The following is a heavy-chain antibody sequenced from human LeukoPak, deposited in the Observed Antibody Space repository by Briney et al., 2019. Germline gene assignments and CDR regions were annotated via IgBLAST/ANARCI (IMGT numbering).Heavy chain of an antibody. CDR1: GFTFSSYG. Sequence: GGSLRLSCAASGFTFSSYGMHWVRQAPGKGLEWVANIKQDGSEKYYVDSVKGRFTISRDNAKNSLYLQMNSLRAEDTAVYYCARGPQRFDYWGQGTLVTVSS. V-gene: IGHV3-7*01. CDR3: ARGPQRFDY. J-gene: IGHJ4*02. CDR2: IKQDGSEK.